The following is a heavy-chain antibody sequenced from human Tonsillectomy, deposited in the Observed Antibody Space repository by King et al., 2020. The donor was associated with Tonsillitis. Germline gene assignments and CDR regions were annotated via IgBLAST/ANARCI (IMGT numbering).Heavy chain of an antibody. CDR2: TYYRSKWYN. D-gene: IGHD1-26*01. CDR3: ARESTTSGAHSGSYLFDP. CDR1: GDSVSSNSAA. V-gene: IGHV6-1*01. J-gene: IGHJ5*02. Sequence: VQLPQSGPGLVKPSQTLSLPCALSGDSVSSNSAAWNWIRQSPSRGLEWLGRTYYRSKWYNDYAVSVKSRITINPDTSKNQFSLQLNSVTPEDTAVYYCARESTTSGAHSGSYLFDPWGQGTLVTVSS.